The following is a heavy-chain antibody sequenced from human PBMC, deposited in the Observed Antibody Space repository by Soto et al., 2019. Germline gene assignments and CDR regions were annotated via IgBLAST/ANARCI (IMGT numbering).Heavy chain of an antibody. J-gene: IGHJ3*02. V-gene: IGHV3-23*01. Sequence: EGQPLESGGGLVQPGGSLRLSCAASGFTFSSYAMSWVRQAPGKGLEWVSAISGSGSSTYYADSVKGRVTISRDNSKNTLYLQMNSLRGDDTAVYYCAKDPVVGPGIAFDIWGQWTIVTVSS. D-gene: IGHD3-22*01. CDR3: AKDPVVGPGIAFDI. CDR2: ISGSGSST. CDR1: GFTFSSYA.